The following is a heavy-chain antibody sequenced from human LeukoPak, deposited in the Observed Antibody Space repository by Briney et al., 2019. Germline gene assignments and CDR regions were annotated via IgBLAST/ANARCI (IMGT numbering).Heavy chain of an antibody. J-gene: IGHJ3*02. CDR2: IRYDGSNK. D-gene: IGHD6-13*01. V-gene: IGHV3-30*02. Sequence: GGSLRLSCAASGFTFSSYGMHWVRQAPGKGLEWVAFIRYDGSNKYYADSVKGRFTISRDNSKNTLYLQMNSLRAEDTAVYYCARVNSSSWYLGAFDIWGQGTMVTVSS. CDR1: GFTFSSYG. CDR3: ARVNSSSWYLGAFDI.